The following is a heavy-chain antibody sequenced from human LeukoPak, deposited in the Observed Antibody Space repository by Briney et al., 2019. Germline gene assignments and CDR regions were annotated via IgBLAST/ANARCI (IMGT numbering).Heavy chain of an antibody. CDR1: GYSFTSYW. CDR3: ARRGRDCSSTSCYLFDI. J-gene: IGHJ3*02. Sequence: GESLKISCKGSGYSFTSYWIGWVRQMPGKGLEWMGIIYPGDSDTRYSPSFQGQVTISADKSISTAYLQWSSLKASDTAMYYCARRGRDCSSTSCYLFDIWGQGTMVTVS. V-gene: IGHV5-51*01. D-gene: IGHD2-2*01. CDR2: IYPGDSDT.